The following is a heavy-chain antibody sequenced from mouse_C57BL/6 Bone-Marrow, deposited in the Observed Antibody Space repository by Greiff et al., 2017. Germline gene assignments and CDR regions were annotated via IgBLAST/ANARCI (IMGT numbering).Heavy chain of an antibody. CDR3: ARITTVVADY. CDR2: IYPGDGDT. Sequence: QVQLQQSGPELVKPGASVKISCKASGYAFSSSWMNWVKQRPGKGLEWIGRIYPGDGDTNYNGKFQGKATLTADKSSSTAYMQLSGLTSEDSAVYFCARITTVVADYWGQGTTLTVSS. D-gene: IGHD1-1*01. J-gene: IGHJ2*01. V-gene: IGHV1-82*01. CDR1: GYAFSSSW.